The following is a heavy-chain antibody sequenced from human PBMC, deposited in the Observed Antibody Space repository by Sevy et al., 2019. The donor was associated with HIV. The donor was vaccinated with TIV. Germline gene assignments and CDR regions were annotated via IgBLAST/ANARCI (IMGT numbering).Heavy chain of an antibody. CDR1: GYTLTKLS. V-gene: IGHV1-24*01. J-gene: IGHJ4*02. D-gene: IGHD3-22*01. CDR2: FDPEDGET. CDR3: ATTKDYYESSGCPFDY. Sequence: ASVKVSCKVSGYTLTKLSMHWVRQAPGKGLEWMGSFDPEDGETLYAQSLQGRITMTVDTSTDTAYMELNSLRSEDTAVYYCATTKDYYESSGCPFDYWGQGTLVTVSS.